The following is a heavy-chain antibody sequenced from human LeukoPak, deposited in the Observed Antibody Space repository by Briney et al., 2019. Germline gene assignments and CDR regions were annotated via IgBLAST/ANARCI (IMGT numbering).Heavy chain of an antibody. CDR3: ARVASTTRRHDAFDI. J-gene: IGHJ3*02. V-gene: IGHV1-2*02. CDR1: GYTFSDYY. Sequence: GASVKVSCKASGYTFSDYYIHWVRQAPGQGLEWMGWINPNSGDTIYAQKFQGRVTMTRDTSISSAYMELSRLTSDDTAVYYCARVASTTRRHDAFDIWGQGTMVTVSS. CDR2: INPNSGDT. D-gene: IGHD1-1*01.